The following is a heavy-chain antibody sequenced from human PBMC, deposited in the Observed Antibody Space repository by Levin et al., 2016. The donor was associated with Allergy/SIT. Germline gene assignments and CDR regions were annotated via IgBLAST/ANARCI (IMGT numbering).Heavy chain of an antibody. CDR3: AHMKVVGTFDI. J-gene: IGHJ3*02. CDR2: IYWDDDK. V-gene: IGHV2-5*02. Sequence: WIRQPPGKALEWLALIYWDDDKRYSPSLKSRLTITKDTSKNQVVLTMTNMDPVDTATYYCAHMKVVGTFDIWGQGTMVTVSS. D-gene: IGHD2-15*01.